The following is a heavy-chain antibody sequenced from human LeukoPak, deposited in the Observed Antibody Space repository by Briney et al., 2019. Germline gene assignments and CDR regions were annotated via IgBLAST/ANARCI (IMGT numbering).Heavy chain of an antibody. Sequence: GGSLRLSCAASGFSFSRYWMSWVRQVPRKGLEWVVNIKQDGSEKYYVDSVKGRFTISRDNAKNSLYLQMNSLRAENTAVYYCARDKGDYDTSGSLFVFGGQGTLVTVSS. CDR2: IKQDGSEK. J-gene: IGHJ4*02. CDR1: GFSFSRYW. V-gene: IGHV3-7*03. D-gene: IGHD3-22*01. CDR3: ARDKGDYDTSGSLFVF.